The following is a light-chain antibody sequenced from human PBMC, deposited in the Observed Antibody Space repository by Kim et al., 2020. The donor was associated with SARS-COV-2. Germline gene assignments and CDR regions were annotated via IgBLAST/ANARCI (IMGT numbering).Light chain of an antibody. J-gene: IGKJ1*01. V-gene: IGKV1-5*01. CDR3: QQYSSYWT. Sequence: DIQMTQSPSTLSASVGDRVTITCRASETIDTYLAWFQQKPGKAPKILIYDASSLESGVPSRFSGSGSGTEFTLTISSLQTDDFATYYCQQYSSYWTFGQGTKVDIK. CDR1: ETIDTY. CDR2: DAS.